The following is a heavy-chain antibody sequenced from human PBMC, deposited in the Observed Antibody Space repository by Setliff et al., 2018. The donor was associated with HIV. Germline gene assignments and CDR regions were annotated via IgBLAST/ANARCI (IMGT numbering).Heavy chain of an antibody. D-gene: IGHD3-22*01. V-gene: IGHV1-69*10. Sequence: SVKVSCKASGGTFSSYAISWVRQAPGQGLEWMGGIIPILGIANYAQKFQGRVTITADEFTSTAYMELSSLRSEDTAVYYCARDYSPTFYYYNSSGTFDYWGQGTLVTVSS. CDR1: GGTFSSYA. CDR2: IIPILGIA. J-gene: IGHJ4*02. CDR3: ARDYSPTFYYYNSSGTFDY.